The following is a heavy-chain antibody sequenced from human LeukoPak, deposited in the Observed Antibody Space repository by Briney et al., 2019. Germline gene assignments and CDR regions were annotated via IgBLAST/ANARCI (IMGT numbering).Heavy chain of an antibody. J-gene: IGHJ4*02. V-gene: IGHV3-23*01. CDR2: LGRTGEYK. CDR1: GFTYTDYS. D-gene: IGHD5/OR15-5a*01. Sequence: GGSLRLSCSASGFTYTDYSMSWVRQVPGEGLEWVSGLGRTGEYKYYADSVKGRFTISRDNSKSTLYLQMNSLRAEDTAVYYCAKISTRRDFDYWGQGTLVTVSS. CDR3: AKISTRRDFDY.